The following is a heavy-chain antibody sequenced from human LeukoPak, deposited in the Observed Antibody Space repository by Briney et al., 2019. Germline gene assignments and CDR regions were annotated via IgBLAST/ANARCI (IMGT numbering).Heavy chain of an antibody. Sequence: SETLSLTCAVYGGSFSGHYWSWIRQPPGKGLEWIGEINHSGSTNYNPSLKSRVTISVDTSKNQFSLQLSSVTAADTAVYYCARGPKTEIDYWGQGTLVTVSS. J-gene: IGHJ4*02. V-gene: IGHV4-34*01. CDR1: GGSFSGHY. CDR2: INHSGST. CDR3: ARGPKTEIDY.